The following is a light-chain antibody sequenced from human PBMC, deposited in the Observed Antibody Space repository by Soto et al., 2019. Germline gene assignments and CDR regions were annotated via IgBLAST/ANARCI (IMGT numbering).Light chain of an antibody. Sequence: EIVLTQSPGTLSLSPGERATLSCRASQSVNGNYLTWYQQKPGQAPRILIYGASTRATGTPDRFSGSGSGTVFTLTISRLEPEDFAVYYCQQYGSSFRYTFGQGTKLEIK. V-gene: IGKV3-20*01. J-gene: IGKJ2*01. CDR3: QQYGSSFRYT. CDR2: GAS. CDR1: QSVNGNY.